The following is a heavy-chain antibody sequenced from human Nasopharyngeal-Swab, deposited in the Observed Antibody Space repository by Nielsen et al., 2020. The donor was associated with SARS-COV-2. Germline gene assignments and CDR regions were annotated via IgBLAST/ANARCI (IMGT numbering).Heavy chain of an antibody. V-gene: IGHV4-59*08. D-gene: IGHD2-8*01. CDR3: ARLALGYCTNGVCYQGFDP. CDR2: IYYSGST. CDR1: GGSISSYY. Sequence: SETLSLTCTVSGGSISSYYWSWIRKPPGKGLEWIGYIYYSGSTNYNPSLKSRVTISVDTSKNQFTLKLSSVTAADTAVYYCARLALGYCTNGVCYQGFDPWGQGTLVTVSS. J-gene: IGHJ5*02.